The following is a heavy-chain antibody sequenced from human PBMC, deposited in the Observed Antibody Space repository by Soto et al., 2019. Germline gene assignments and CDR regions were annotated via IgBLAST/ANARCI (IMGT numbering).Heavy chain of an antibody. CDR1: GYSFTSND. D-gene: IGHD5-18*01. V-gene: IGHV1-8*01. CDR3: VRDQSARASYGRLYFDY. J-gene: IGHJ4*02. Sequence: QVQLVQSGAEVKKPGTSVKVACKTSGYSFTSNDINWVRQATGQGLEWMGWMNPKSGNTNLAQNFQGRLTMTRNTYTSTAYMELSNLKTDDTAVYYCVRDQSARASYGRLYFDYWGQGTLVTVSS. CDR2: MNPKSGNT.